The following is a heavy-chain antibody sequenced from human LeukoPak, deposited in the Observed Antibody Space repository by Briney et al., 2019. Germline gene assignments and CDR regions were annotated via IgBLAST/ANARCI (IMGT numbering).Heavy chain of an antibody. CDR1: GGTFSSYA. Sequence: SVKVSCKASGGTFSSYAISWVRQAPGQGLEWMGGIIPIFGTANYAQKFQGRVTITADKSTSTAYMELSSLRSEDTAVYYCATRGAAGRLFIDYWGQGTLVTVSS. V-gene: IGHV1-69*06. D-gene: IGHD6-19*01. CDR3: ATRGAAGRLFIDY. J-gene: IGHJ4*02. CDR2: IIPIFGTA.